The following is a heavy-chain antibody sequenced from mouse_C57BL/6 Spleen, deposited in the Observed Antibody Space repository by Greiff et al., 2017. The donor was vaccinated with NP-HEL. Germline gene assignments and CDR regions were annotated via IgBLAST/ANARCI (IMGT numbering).Heavy chain of an antibody. CDR1: GFTFSDYG. Sequence: DVHLVESGGGLVKPGGSLKLSCAASGFTFSDYGMHWVRQAPEKGLEWVAYISSGSSTIYYADTVKGRFTISRDNAKNTLFLQMTSLRSEDTAMYYCARGSSPAWFAYWGQGTLVTVSA. J-gene: IGHJ3*01. V-gene: IGHV5-17*01. CDR3: ARGSSPAWFAY. D-gene: IGHD1-1*01. CDR2: ISSGSSTI.